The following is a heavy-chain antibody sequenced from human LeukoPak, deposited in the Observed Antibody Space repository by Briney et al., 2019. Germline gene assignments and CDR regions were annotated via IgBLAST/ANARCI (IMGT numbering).Heavy chain of an antibody. J-gene: IGHJ5*02. CDR3: AKDLSGSYRNWFDP. CDR2: ISGSGGST. Sequence: GGSLRLSCAASGFTFSSYAMHWVRQAPGKGLEWVSAISGSGGSTYYADSVKGRFTISRDNSKNTLYLQMNSLRAEDTAVYYCAKDLSGSYRNWFDPWGQGTLVTVSS. CDR1: GFTFSSYA. D-gene: IGHD1-26*01. V-gene: IGHV3-23*01.